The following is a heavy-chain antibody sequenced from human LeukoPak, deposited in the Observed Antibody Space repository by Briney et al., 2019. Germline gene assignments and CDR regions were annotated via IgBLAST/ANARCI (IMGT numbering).Heavy chain of an antibody. J-gene: IGHJ4*02. CDR2: ISDSGST. D-gene: IGHD3-22*01. CDR1: GGSLSTHH. CDR3: ARGYDSSAYYPFNY. V-gene: IGHV4-59*11. Sequence: PSETLSLTCVVSGGSLSTHHWSWIRQSPGRGLEWIGYISDSGSTNYNPSLKSRVTISVNTSKNQFSLMLSSVTAADTAVYYCARGYDSSAYYPFNYWGQGTLVTVSS.